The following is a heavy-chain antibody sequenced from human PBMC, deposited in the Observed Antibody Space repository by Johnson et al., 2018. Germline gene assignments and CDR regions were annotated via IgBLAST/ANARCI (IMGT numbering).Heavy chain of an antibody. Sequence: VQLVQSGGGVVRPGGSLRLSCAASGFTFDDYGMSWVRQAPGKGLEWVSGIHWNGGSTGYADSVKGRFTISRDNAKNSLYLQMNSRRAEDTAVYYCAREEYSNYYMDVWGKGTTVTAAS. D-gene: IGHD4-11*01. CDR2: IHWNGGST. J-gene: IGHJ6*03. CDR1: GFTFDDYG. V-gene: IGHV3-20*04. CDR3: AREEYSNYYMDV.